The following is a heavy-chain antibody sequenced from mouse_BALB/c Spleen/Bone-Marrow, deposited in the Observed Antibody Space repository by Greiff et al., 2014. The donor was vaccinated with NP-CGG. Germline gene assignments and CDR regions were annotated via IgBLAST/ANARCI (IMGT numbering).Heavy chain of an antibody. D-gene: IGHD6-1*01. CDR3: NAEHGNYHYFDY. CDR1: GFNIKDYY. J-gene: IGHJ2*01. V-gene: IGHV14-4*02. CDR2: IDPGNGDT. Sequence: VQLKESGAELVRSGASVKLSCTASGFNIKDYYMHWVKQRPEQGLEWIGWIDPGNGDTEYAPKFQGKATMTADTSSNTAYLQLSSLTSEDTAVYYCNAEHGNYHYFDYWSQGTTLTVSS.